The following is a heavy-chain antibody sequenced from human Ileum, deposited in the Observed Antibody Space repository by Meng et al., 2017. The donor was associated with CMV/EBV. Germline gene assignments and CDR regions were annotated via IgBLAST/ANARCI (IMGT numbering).Heavy chain of an antibody. D-gene: IGHD2-2*01. CDR3: ARLPPDCSRISCYYYNGMDV. CDR1: GGSISSYY. V-gene: IGHV4-59*01. Sequence: SETLSLTCTVSGGSISSYYWSWIRQPPGKGLEWIGYIYYSGSTNYNPSLKSRVTISVDTSKNQFSLKLSSVTAADTAVYYCARLPPDCSRISCYYYNGMDVWGQGTTVTVSS. J-gene: IGHJ6*02. CDR2: IYYSGST.